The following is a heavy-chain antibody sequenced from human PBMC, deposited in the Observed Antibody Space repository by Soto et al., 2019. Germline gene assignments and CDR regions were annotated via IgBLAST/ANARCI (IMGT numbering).Heavy chain of an antibody. CDR1: GLSLSTRGVG. V-gene: IGHV2-5*02. J-gene: IGHJ5*02. D-gene: IGHD4-17*01. CDR2: IYWDDDK. Sequence: QITLKESGPTLVKPTQTLTLTCIFSGLSLSTRGVGGGWIRQPPGKALEWLALIYWDDDKRYSPSLKSRLTIPKDTSINQVFLTTTNMDPLDTSTYYCAHRRPIEYGDAPFDPWGQ. CDR3: AHRRPIEYGDAPFDP.